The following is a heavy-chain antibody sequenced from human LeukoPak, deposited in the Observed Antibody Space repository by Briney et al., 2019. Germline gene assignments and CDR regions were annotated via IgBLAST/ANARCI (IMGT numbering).Heavy chain of an antibody. Sequence: ASVKVSCKASGYTFTSFAMNWVRRAPGQGLEWIGWINTNTGNPTYAQGFTGRFVFSLDTSVSTAYLHISSLQAEDTAVYYCARAEVSCSRSTCFLHWGQGTLVTVSS. D-gene: IGHD2-15*01. CDR3: ARAEVSCSRSTCFLH. CDR2: INTNTGNP. J-gene: IGHJ4*02. V-gene: IGHV7-4-1*02. CDR1: GYTFTSFA.